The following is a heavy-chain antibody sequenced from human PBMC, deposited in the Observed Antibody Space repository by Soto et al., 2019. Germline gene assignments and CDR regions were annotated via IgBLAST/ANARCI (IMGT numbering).Heavy chain of an antibody. J-gene: IGHJ4*02. CDR3: ATGPYYSSSWYYFDY. Sequence: ASVKVSCKVSGYSLTELSMHWVRQAPGKGLEWMGGFDPEDGETIYAQKFQGRVTMTEDTSTDTAYMELSSLRSEDTAVYYCATGPYYSSSWYYFDYWGQGTLVTVSS. D-gene: IGHD6-13*01. CDR2: FDPEDGET. V-gene: IGHV1-24*01. CDR1: GYSLTELS.